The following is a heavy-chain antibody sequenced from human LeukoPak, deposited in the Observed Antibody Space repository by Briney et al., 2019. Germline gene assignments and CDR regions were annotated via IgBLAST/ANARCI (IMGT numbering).Heavy chain of an antibody. CDR3: ARAQIQLWTTPLYYFDY. CDR2: ISGSGGST. CDR1: GFTFSSYA. V-gene: IGHV3-23*01. J-gene: IGHJ4*02. D-gene: IGHD5-18*01. Sequence: GGSLRLSCAASGFTFSSYAMSWVRQAPGKGLEWVSAISGSGGSTYYADSVKGRFTISRDNSKNTLYLQMNSLRAEDTAVYYCARAQIQLWTTPLYYFDYWGQGTLVTVSS.